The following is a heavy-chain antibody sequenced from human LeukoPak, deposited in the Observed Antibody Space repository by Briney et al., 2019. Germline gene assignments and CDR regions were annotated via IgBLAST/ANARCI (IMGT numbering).Heavy chain of an antibody. CDR3: ARFDSRGYFDAFDI. J-gene: IGHJ3*02. D-gene: IGHD3-22*01. CDR1: GDSISNY. Sequence: PSETLSLTCTVSGDSISNYWSWLRQPPGKGLEWIGYIYYSGNTNYYPSLKSRVTISVDTSKNQFSLKLSSVTAADTAVYYCARFDSRGYFDAFDIWGQGTMVTVSS. V-gene: IGHV4-59*01. CDR2: IYYSGNT.